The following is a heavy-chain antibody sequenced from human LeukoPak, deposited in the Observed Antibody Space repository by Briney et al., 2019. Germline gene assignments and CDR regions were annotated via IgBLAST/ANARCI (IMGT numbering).Heavy chain of an antibody. Sequence: SETLSLTCAVSGGSISSGGYSWSWIRQPPGKGLEWIGYIYHSGSTYYNPSLKSRVTISVDRSKNQFFLKLSSVTAADTAVYYCARGPPPDYEFWSPAFDIWGQGTMVTVSS. V-gene: IGHV4-30-2*01. CDR2: IYHSGST. CDR1: GGSISSGGYS. CDR3: ARGPPPDYEFWSPAFDI. J-gene: IGHJ3*02. D-gene: IGHD3-3*01.